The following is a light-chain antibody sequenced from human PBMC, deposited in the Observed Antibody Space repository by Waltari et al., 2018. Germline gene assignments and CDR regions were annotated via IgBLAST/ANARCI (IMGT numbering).Light chain of an antibody. Sequence: PGRAPELLIYRASYLESGVPSRFSGSGSGTEFTLTISSLQPDDFATYYCQQYKTYYTFGQGTKLEIK. CDR3: QQYKTYYT. V-gene: IGKV1-5*03. CDR2: RAS. J-gene: IGKJ2*01.